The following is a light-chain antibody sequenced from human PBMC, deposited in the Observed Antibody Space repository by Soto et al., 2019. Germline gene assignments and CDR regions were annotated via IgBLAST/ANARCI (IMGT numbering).Light chain of an antibody. CDR2: DVS. Sequence: QSALTQPASVSGSPGQSITISCTGTSSDLGGYYYVSWYQHHPGKAPKLMIYDVSNRPSGVSNRFSGSKSGYTASLSISGLQAEDEADYYCSSYTSSGTVVFGGGTKLTV. V-gene: IGLV2-14*03. CDR1: SSDLGGYYY. CDR3: SSYTSSGTVV. J-gene: IGLJ2*01.